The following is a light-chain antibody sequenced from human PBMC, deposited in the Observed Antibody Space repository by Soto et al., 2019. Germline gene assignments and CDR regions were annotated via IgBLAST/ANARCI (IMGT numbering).Light chain of an antibody. CDR2: DVT. J-gene: IGLJ1*01. V-gene: IGLV2-14*03. Sequence: QSVLTQPASVSGSPGQSITISCTGTSSDVGSYNYVSWYRQHPGKAPQLLIYDVTHRPAGVSSRFSDSKSDNTASLTISWLQAEDEADYYCSSYTDTTTRYVFGSGTKVTVL. CDR1: SSDVGSYNY. CDR3: SSYTDTTTRYV.